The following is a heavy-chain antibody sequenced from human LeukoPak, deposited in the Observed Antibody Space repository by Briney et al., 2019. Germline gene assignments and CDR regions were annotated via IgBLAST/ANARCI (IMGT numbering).Heavy chain of an antibody. CDR3: ASIGGTSLEY. CDR1: GYTFTSYY. Sequence: ASVKVSCKASGYTFTSYYMHWVRQAPGQGLEWMGIINPSGGSTSYAQKFQGRVTMTRDTSTTTVYMEVSSLRSEDTAVYYCASIGGTSLEYWGPGTLVTVSS. D-gene: IGHD4-23*01. V-gene: IGHV1-46*01. J-gene: IGHJ4*02. CDR2: INPSGGST.